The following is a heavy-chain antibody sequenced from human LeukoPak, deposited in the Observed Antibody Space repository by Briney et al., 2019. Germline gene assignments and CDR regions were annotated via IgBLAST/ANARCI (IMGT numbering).Heavy chain of an antibody. V-gene: IGHV3-30*02. D-gene: IGHD2-2*01. Sequence: GGSLRLSCAASGFTFSSYGMHWVRQAPGKGLEWVAFIRYDGNNKYYADSVKGRFTISRDNSKNTLYLQMNSLRSEDTAVYYCARDALGYCSSTSCYGSYYYYYMDVWGKGTTVTVSS. CDR3: ARDALGYCSSTSCYGSYYYYYMDV. J-gene: IGHJ6*03. CDR1: GFTFSSYG. CDR2: IRYDGNNK.